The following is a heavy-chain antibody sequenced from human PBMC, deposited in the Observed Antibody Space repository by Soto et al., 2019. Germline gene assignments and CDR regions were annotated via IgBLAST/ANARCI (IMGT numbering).Heavy chain of an antibody. J-gene: IGHJ5*02. Sequence: ASVKVSCKASGYTFTGYYMHWVRQAPGQGLEWMGWINLNSGSTNYAQKVQGRVTMTRDTSTSTAYMELRSLRSDDTAVYYCARGVGSGSYYNQYNWFDPWGQGTLVTVSS. CDR3: ARGVGSGSYYNQYNWFDP. D-gene: IGHD3-10*01. CDR1: GYTFTGYY. V-gene: IGHV1-2*02. CDR2: INLNSGST.